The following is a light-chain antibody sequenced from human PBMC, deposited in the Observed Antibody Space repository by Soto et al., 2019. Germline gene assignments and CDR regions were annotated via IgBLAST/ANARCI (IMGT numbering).Light chain of an antibody. V-gene: IGKV3-15*01. CDR2: GAS. J-gene: IGKJ4*01. Sequence: EIVMTQSTATLSVSPGERATLSCRASQSVSSNLAWYQQKPGQAPRLLIHGASTRATCIPARFSGSGSGTEFTLTISSLQSEDFAVYYCQQYNNWPPDLTVGGGTKVEIK. CDR1: QSVSSN. CDR3: QQYNNWPPDLT.